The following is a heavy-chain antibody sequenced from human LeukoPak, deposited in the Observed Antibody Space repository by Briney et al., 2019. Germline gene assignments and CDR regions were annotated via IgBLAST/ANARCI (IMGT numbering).Heavy chain of an antibody. J-gene: IGHJ4*02. CDR2: MNQDGNEK. D-gene: IGHD3-9*01. CDR1: GFTFRNYW. V-gene: IGHV3-7*03. Sequence: PGGSLRLSCAASGFTFRNYWMSWVRQAPGKGLEWVANMNQDGNEKYYVGSVKGRFTISRDNAKNSLYLQMNSLRAEDTALYYCAREGYFDWLSPVWSYYFDYWGQGTLVTVSS. CDR3: AREGYFDWLSPVWSYYFDY.